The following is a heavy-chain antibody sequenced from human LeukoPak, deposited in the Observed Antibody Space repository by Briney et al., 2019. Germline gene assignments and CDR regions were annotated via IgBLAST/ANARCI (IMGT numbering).Heavy chain of an antibody. V-gene: IGHV3-20*04. CDR3: AREGYCSGGSCYYYYYYYMDV. Sequence: GGSLRLSCAASGFTVSSNYMSWVRQAPGKGLEWVSGINWNGGSTGYADSVKGRFTISRDNAKNSLYLQMNSLRAEDTALYYCAREGYCSGGSCYYYYYYYMDVWGKGTTVTVSS. CDR2: INWNGGST. D-gene: IGHD2-15*01. J-gene: IGHJ6*03. CDR1: GFTVSSNY.